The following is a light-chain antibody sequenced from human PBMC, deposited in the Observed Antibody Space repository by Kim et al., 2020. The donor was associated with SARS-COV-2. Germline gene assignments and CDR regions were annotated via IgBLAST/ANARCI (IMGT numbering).Light chain of an antibody. V-gene: IGLV2-11*01. Sequence: GQSVTVSCTGFSSDVGGYTYVSWYQHHPGRAPQLMIYYVNKRPSGFPDRFSGSKSGDTASLTISGLQAEDEAEYFCCSYAGRYTWVFGGGTNLTVL. CDR2: YVN. CDR1: SSDVGGYTY. J-gene: IGLJ3*02. CDR3: CSYAGRYTWV.